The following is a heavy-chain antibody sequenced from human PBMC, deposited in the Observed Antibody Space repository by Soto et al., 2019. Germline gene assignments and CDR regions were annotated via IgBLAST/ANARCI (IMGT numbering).Heavy chain of an antibody. CDR1: GFTFSSYG. Sequence: LRLSCAASGFTFSSYGMHWVRQAPGKGLEWVAVISYDGSNKYYADSVKGRFTISRDNSKNTLYLQMNSLRAEDTAVYYCAKDNSIAARPGYFDYWGQGTLVTVSS. V-gene: IGHV3-30*18. CDR2: ISYDGSNK. D-gene: IGHD6-6*01. CDR3: AKDNSIAARPGYFDY. J-gene: IGHJ4*02.